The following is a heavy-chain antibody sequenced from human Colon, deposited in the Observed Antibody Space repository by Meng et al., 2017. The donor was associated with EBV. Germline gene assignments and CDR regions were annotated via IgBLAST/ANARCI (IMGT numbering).Heavy chain of an antibody. CDR2: IDDSGST. Sequence: QGHLAESGPGLVKPSGTLSLTWRVSCVSISSNIRWTWVRQPPGKGLEWIGDIDDSGSTNYNPSLNSRISISLDKSKNHFSLKVNSVTAADTAVYYCARGKQDAWELLAYWGQGALVTVSS. V-gene: IGHV4-4*02. D-gene: IGHD1-26*01. CDR1: CVSISSNIR. J-gene: IGHJ4*02. CDR3: ARGKQDAWELLAY.